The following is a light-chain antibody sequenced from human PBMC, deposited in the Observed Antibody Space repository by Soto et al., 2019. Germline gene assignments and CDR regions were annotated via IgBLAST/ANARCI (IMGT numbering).Light chain of an antibody. CDR3: HQYNSSPWT. CDR2: KAF. V-gene: IGKV1-5*03. J-gene: IGKJ1*01. CDR1: QSISGW. Sequence: DIQMTQSPSTVSASVGYRVTIACRASQSISGWLAWYQQKPGKAPKLLIYKAFSLKSGVPSRFSGSGSGTEFTLTISSLQPDDFATYYCHQYNSSPWTCGQGTKVEV.